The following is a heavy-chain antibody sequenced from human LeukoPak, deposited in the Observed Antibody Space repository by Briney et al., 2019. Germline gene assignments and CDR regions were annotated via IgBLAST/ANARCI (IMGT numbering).Heavy chain of an antibody. J-gene: IGHJ4*02. CDR3: ARARGYCADDCSRYAFDY. CDR1: GFTFSSYT. V-gene: IGHV3-23*01. D-gene: IGHD2-21*02. Sequence: QTGGSLRLSCAASGFTFSSYTMSWVRQAPGKGLEWVSTISNSGRNTFYTDSVKGRFTISRDNSKNTLYLQMNSLRAGDTAVYSCARARGYCADDCSRYAFDYWGQGTLVTVSS. CDR2: ISNSGRNT.